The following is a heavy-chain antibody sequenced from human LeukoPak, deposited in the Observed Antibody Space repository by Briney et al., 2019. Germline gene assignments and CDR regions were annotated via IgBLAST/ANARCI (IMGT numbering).Heavy chain of an antibody. CDR2: INWNSVHM. CDR1: GFTFLNYA. CDR3: ARDVGFAGNSGMDV. Sequence: SLRLSCEASGFTFLNYAMHWVRQAPGKGLEWVSAINWNSVHMNYADSVKGRFTISRDNAKNSLYLQMNSLRPEDTALYYCARDVGFAGNSGMDVWGQGTTVTVFS. D-gene: IGHD3-16*01. J-gene: IGHJ6*02. V-gene: IGHV3-9*01.